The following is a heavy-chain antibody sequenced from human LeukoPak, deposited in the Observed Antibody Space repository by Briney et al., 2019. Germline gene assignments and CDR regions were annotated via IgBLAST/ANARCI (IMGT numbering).Heavy chain of an antibody. CDR3: ASPASTYGSGSYYTPFQYYYGMDV. CDR1: GYTFTGYY. Sequence: ASVKVSCKASGYTFTGYYMHWVRQAPGQGLEWMGWINPNSGGTNYAQKFQGRVTMTRDTSISTAYMELSRLRSDDTALYYCASPASTYGSGSYYTPFQYYYGMDVWGQGTTVTVSS. V-gene: IGHV1-2*02. D-gene: IGHD3-10*01. J-gene: IGHJ6*02. CDR2: INPNSGGT.